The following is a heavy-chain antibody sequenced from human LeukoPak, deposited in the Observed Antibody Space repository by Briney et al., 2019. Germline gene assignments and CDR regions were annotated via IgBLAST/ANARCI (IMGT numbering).Heavy chain of an antibody. V-gene: IGHV3-64*01. D-gene: IGHD1-26*01. CDR2: ISKNGGST. CDR1: GFTLSSYS. CDR3: AKGVVGARPYYFDY. J-gene: IGHJ4*02. Sequence: GGSLRLSCAASGFTLSSYSMHWVRQAPGKGLEFVSAISKNGGSTYYANSVKGRFTISRDISKNTLYLQMNSLRAEDTAVYYCAKGVVGARPYYFDYWGQGTLVTVSS.